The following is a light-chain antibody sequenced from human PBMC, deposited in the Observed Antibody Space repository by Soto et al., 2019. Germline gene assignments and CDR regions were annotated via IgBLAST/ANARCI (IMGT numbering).Light chain of an antibody. CDR1: QSFSNW. CDR3: QQYDTYPYT. Sequence: DIQMTQSPSTLSPSVGDRVTITCRASQSFSNWLACYQQKPGKAPNLLIYKASSLESRVPSRFSGGASGTEFTLTISSLQPGDFATYYCQQYDTYPYTFGQGTKLELK. CDR2: KAS. J-gene: IGKJ2*01. V-gene: IGKV1-5*03.